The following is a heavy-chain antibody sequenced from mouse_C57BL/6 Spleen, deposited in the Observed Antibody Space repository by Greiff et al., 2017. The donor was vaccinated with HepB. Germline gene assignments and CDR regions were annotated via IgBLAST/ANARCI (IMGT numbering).Heavy chain of an antibody. CDR3: ARDYYAGSYWYFDV. V-gene: IGHV1-55*01. Sequence: VKLQQPGAELVKPGASVKMSCKASGYTFTSYWITWVKQRPGQGLEWIGDIYPGSGSTNYNEKFKSKATLTVDTSSSTAYMQLSSLTSEDSAVYYCARDYYAGSYWYFDVWGTGTTVTVSS. CDR1: GYTFTSYW. J-gene: IGHJ1*03. D-gene: IGHD1-1*01. CDR2: IYPGSGST.